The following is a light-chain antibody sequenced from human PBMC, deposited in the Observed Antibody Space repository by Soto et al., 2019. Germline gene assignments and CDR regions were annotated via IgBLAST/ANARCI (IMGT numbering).Light chain of an antibody. J-gene: IGKJ4*01. CDR2: DAS. V-gene: IGKV3-11*01. CDR3: QQRRSWPLT. CDR1: QSVSSS. Sequence: EIVLTQSPATLSLSPGERATLSCRASQSVSSSLAWYQQKPGQTPRLLIYDASNRATGIPARFSGSGSGTDFTLTVSSLEPEDFAVYYCQQRRSWPLTFGGGTKVAIK.